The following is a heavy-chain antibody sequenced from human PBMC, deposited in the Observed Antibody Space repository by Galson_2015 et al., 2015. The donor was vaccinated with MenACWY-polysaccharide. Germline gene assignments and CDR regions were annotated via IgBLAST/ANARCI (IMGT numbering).Heavy chain of an antibody. Sequence: SVKVSCKASGGTFSSYAISWVRQAPGQGLEWMGGIIPIFGTANYAQKFQSRVTITADKSTSTAYMELSGLRSEDTAVYYCARDLNWNLRGCWFDPWGQGTLVTVSS. J-gene: IGHJ5*02. CDR2: IIPIFGTA. CDR3: ARDLNWNLRGCWFDP. V-gene: IGHV1-69*06. CDR1: GGTFSSYA. D-gene: IGHD1-1*01.